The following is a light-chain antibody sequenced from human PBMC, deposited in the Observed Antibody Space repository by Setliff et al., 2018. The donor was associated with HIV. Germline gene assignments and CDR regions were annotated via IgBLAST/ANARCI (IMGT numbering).Light chain of an antibody. V-gene: IGLV2-14*01. CDR1: SSDIGGYNY. CDR3: SSYTATSTLYV. CDR2: EVS. J-gene: IGLJ1*01. Sequence: QSALTQPASVSGSPGQSITISCTGTSSDIGGYNYVSWYQQHPGKAPKLVISEVSNRPSGLSNRFSGSKSGDTASLTISGLLTEDEADYYCSSYTATSTLYVFGTGTKVTVL.